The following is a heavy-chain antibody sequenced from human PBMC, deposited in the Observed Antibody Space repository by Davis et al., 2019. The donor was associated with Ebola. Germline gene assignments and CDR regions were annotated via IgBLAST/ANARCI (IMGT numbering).Heavy chain of an antibody. CDR1: GSSFTSYW. CDR2: IYPGDSDT. J-gene: IGHJ6*02. CDR3: ARLEVTTRDYYYGMDV. Sequence: GESLKISCKDSGSSFTSYWIGWVRQMPGKGLECMGIIYPGDSDTRYNPSFQGQVTISADKSISTAYLQWSSLKASDTAMYYCARLEVTTRDYYYGMDVWGQGTTVTVSS. D-gene: IGHD4-17*01. V-gene: IGHV5-51*01.